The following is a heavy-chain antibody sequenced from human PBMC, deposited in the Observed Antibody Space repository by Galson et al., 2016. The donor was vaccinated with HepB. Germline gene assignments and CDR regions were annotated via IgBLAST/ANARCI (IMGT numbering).Heavy chain of an antibody. J-gene: IGHJ4*02. V-gene: IGHV4/OR15-8*01. CDR1: GGSIGNTNW. D-gene: IGHD3-10*01. CDR2: IFHNGST. Sequence: ETLSLTCVISGGSIGNTNWWSWVRQSPGKGLEWIGEIFHNGSTNYNPSLKSRVTISVDNSKNHFFLNLNSRAAADTAVYYCAREPLVRGVITLWGQGTLVTVSS. CDR3: AREPLVRGVITL.